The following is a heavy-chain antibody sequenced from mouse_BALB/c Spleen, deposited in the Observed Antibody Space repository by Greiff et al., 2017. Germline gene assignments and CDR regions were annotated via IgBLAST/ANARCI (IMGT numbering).Heavy chain of an antibody. V-gene: IGHV5-6*01. CDR1: GFTFSSYG. Sequence: EVHLVESGGDLVKPGGSLKLSCAASGFTFSSYGMSWVRQTPDKRLEWVATISSGGSYTYYPDSVKGRFTISRDNAKNTLYLQMSSLKSEDTAMYYCARHLGGKNAMDYWGQGTSVTVSS. CDR3: ARHLGGKNAMDY. CDR2: ISSGGSYT. J-gene: IGHJ4*01. D-gene: IGHD3-3*01.